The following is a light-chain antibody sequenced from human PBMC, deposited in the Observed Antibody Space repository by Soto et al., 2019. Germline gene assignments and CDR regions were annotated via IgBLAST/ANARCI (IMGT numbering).Light chain of an antibody. CDR1: QSVSSSY. Sequence: EIVLTQSPGTLSLSPGESATLSCRGSQSVSSSYLAWYQQKPGQAPRLLIYDTSTRATGVPTRFSGSRSGAEFTLTINSLQSEDFAVYYCQQHGSSPPITFGQGTRLEIK. CDR2: DTS. V-gene: IGKV3-20*01. J-gene: IGKJ5*01. CDR3: QQHGSSPPIT.